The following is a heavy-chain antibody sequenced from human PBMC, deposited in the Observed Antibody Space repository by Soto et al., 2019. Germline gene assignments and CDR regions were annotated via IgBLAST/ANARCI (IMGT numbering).Heavy chain of an antibody. J-gene: IGHJ6*02. CDR3: ARDTGYCSSTSCLDYGMDV. Sequence: SLRLSCAAPGFTVSSNYMSWVRQAPGKGLEWVSVIYSGGSTYYADSVKGRFTISRDNSKNTLYLQMNSLRAEDTAVYCCARDTGYCSSTSCLDYGMDVWGQGTTVTVSS. D-gene: IGHD2-2*03. V-gene: IGHV3-53*01. CDR2: IYSGGST. CDR1: GFTVSSNY.